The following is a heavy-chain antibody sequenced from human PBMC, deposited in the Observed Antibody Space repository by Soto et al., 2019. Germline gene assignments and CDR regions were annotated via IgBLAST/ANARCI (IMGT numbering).Heavy chain of an antibody. V-gene: IGHV1-18*01. CDR2: ISAYNGNT. J-gene: IGHJ4*02. Sequence: ASVKVSCKASGYTFTSYGISWVRQAPGQGLEWMGWISAYNGNTNYAQKLQGRVTMTTDTSTSTAYMELRSLRSDDTAVYYCARESGDLYDYGESRGYFDYWGQGTLVTVSS. D-gene: IGHD4-17*01. CDR3: ARESGDLYDYGESRGYFDY. CDR1: GYTFTSYG.